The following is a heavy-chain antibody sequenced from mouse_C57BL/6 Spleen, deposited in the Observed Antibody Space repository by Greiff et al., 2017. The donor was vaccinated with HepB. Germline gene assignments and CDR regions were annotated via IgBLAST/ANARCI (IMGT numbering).Heavy chain of an antibody. J-gene: IGHJ2*01. CDR2: IYTRSGNT. D-gene: IGHD1-1*01. CDR3: ARKVGNY. V-gene: IGHV1-81*01. Sequence: QVQLQQSGAELARPGASVKLSCTASGYTFTSYGISWVKQRTGQGLEWIGEIYTRSGNTFYNEKFKCKTTLTADKSSSTAYMELRSRTSEDSAVYICARKVGNYWGQGTTLTVSS. CDR1: GYTFTSYG.